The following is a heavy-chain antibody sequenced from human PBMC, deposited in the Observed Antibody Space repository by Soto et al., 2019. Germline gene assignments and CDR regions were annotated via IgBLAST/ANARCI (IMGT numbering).Heavy chain of an antibody. CDR3: VRDGHSGRSDGFDV. CDR1: GFIFSAYT. V-gene: IGHV3-30-3*01. CDR2: ISYYGNSE. Sequence: QMQLVESGGGVVQPGRSLRLSCAASGFIFSAYTMHWVRQVPGKGLEWVAVISYYGNSEYFTDSVKGRFTIYRDNSETTLYLQMNSLRAEDSALYYGVRDGHSGRSDGFDVWGRGTMVTVSS. J-gene: IGHJ3*01. D-gene: IGHD1-26*01.